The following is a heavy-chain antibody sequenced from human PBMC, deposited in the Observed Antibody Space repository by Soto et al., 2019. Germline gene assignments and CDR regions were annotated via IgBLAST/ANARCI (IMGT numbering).Heavy chain of an antibody. CDR2: IIPKLGSA. CDR3: ARGASGYNFGAGY. J-gene: IGHJ4*02. V-gene: IGHV1-69*01. Sequence: QVQLVQSGAEVKKPGSSVQVSCKASGGGNLRDYRTTWVRQAPGQGLEWMGGIIPKLGSANYALNFQGRVTITADESTSTVYMELRSLRSEDTAVYYCARGASGYNFGAGYWGQGAPVTVSS. D-gene: IGHD5-12*01. CDR1: GGGNLRDYR.